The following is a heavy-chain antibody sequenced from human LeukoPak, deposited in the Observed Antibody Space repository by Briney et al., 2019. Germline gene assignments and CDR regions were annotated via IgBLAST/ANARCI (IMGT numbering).Heavy chain of an antibody. CDR2: INPNSGGT. CDR3: ARDLEYSSSDY. V-gene: IGHV1-2*06. Sequence: ASVKVSCKASGYTFTGYYMHSLRQAPGQGRAWMGRINPNSGGTKYEQQFQGRVTMTRDTSISTAYMELSRLRSDDTAVYYCARDLEYSSSDYWGQGTLVTASS. CDR1: GYTFTGYY. J-gene: IGHJ4*02. D-gene: IGHD6-6*01.